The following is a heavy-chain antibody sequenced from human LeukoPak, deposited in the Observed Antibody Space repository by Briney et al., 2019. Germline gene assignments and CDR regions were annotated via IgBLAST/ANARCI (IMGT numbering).Heavy chain of an antibody. Sequence: GGSLRLSCAASGFTFSNYAMRWVRQAPGKGLEWVSAISGSGGSTYYADSVKGRFTISRDNSKNTLYLQMNSLRVEDTAVYYCAKDRDSGTYYDTFDIWGQGTMVTVSS. D-gene: IGHD1-26*01. CDR1: GFTFSNYA. V-gene: IGHV3-23*01. CDR2: ISGSGGST. CDR3: AKDRDSGTYYDTFDI. J-gene: IGHJ3*02.